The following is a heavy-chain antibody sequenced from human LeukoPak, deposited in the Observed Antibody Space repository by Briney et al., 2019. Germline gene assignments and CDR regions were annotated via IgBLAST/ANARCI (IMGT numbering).Heavy chain of an antibody. CDR2: IGNSGSST. D-gene: IGHD6-19*01. Sequence: GGSLRLSCAASGFTFSTYAMSWVRQAPGKGLEWVSAIGNSGSSTYYADSVKGRFSISRDNFKNTLYLQMNSLRAEDTAVYYRGGYSSGWYDYWGQGTLVTVSS. V-gene: IGHV3-23*01. J-gene: IGHJ4*02. CDR1: GFTFSTYA. CDR3: GGYSSGWYDY.